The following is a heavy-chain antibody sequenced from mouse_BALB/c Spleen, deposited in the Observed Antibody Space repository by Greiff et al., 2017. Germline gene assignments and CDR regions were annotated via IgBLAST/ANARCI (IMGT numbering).Heavy chain of an antibody. CDR1: GYTFTDYE. D-gene: IGHD1-1*01. J-gene: IGHJ3*01. CDR2: IDPETGGT. Sequence: VQLQQSGAELVRPGASVTLSCKASGYTFTDYEMHWVKQTPVHGLEWIGAIDPETGGTAYNQKFKGKATLTADKSSSTAYMELRSLTSEDSAVYYCTDDYGSRRGFADWGQGTLVTVSA. CDR3: TDDYGSRRGFAD. V-gene: IGHV1-15*01.